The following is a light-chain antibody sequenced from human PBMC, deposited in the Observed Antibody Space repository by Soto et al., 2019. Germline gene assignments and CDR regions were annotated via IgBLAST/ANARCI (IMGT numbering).Light chain of an antibody. CDR2: DIS. V-gene: IGKV3-11*01. CDR3: QQRIWPRIT. Sequence: EIVLTQSPATLSLSPGETATLSCRASQTISRRLAWYQRKPGQAPRLLIYDISYRDTGVPARFSGSGSGTDFTLTISSLEPEDSAVYYCQQRIWPRITFGQGTRLQIK. CDR1: QTISRR. J-gene: IGKJ2*01.